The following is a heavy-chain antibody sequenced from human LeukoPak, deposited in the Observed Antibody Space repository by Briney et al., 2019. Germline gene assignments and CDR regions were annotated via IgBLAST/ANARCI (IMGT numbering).Heavy chain of an antibody. CDR3: AKGSGPGSHLFDY. D-gene: IGHD3-10*01. Sequence: GGSLRLSCAASGFTFSSYAMSWVRQAPGKGLEWVSAIVTSGVTTYYADSVKGRFTISRDNSKNTLYLQMNSLRAEDTAVYYCAKGSGPGSHLFDYWGQGTLVTVSS. CDR2: IVTSGVTT. V-gene: IGHV3-23*01. CDR1: GFTFSSYA. J-gene: IGHJ4*02.